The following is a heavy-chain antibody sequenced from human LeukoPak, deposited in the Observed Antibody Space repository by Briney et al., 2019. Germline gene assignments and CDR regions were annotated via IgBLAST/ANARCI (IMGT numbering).Heavy chain of an antibody. CDR2: INPSGGST. CDR3: ARERLDYGDYVGDYYYYYGMDV. D-gene: IGHD4-17*01. V-gene: IGHV1-46*01. Sequence: ASVKVSCKAPGYTFTSYYMHWVRQAPGQGLEWMGIINPSGGSTSYAQKFQGRVTMTRDTSTSTVYMELSSLRSEDTAVYYCARERLDYGDYVGDYYYYYGMDVWGQGTTVTVSS. J-gene: IGHJ6*02. CDR1: GYTFTSYY.